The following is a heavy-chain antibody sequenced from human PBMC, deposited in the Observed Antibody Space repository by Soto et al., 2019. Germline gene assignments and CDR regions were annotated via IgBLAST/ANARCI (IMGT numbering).Heavy chain of an antibody. CDR3: AGIYSSGSGWFNS. V-gene: IGHV4-31*08. Sequence: KTSETLSLTCFVSGYSITAGGYYWSWIRHHPGKGLEWIGSFYSSGSIIYNPSLRSRVSISGDTSSNQFSMSLTSVTASDTARYYWAGIYSSGSGWFNSWGRGT. D-gene: IGHD6-19*01. J-gene: IGHJ5*01. CDR1: GYSITAGGYY. CDR2: FYSSGSI.